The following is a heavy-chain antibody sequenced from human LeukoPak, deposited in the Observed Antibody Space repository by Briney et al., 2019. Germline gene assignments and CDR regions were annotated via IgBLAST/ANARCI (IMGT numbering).Heavy chain of an antibody. CDR1: GFTSGTSW. J-gene: IGHJ4*02. V-gene: IGHV3-7*01. CDR2: INQDGSAQ. CDR3: ARSAR. Sequence: GGSLRLSCAASGFTSGTSWMSLVRQAPGKGLEWVANINQDGSAQYYVDSVKGRFTISRDNAKSSLYLQMNSLRAEDTAVYYCARSARWGQGTLVTVSS.